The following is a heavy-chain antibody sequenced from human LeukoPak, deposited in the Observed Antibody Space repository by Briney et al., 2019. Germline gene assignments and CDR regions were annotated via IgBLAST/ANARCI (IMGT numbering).Heavy chain of an antibody. V-gene: IGHV3-30*07. CDR3: AKDESSGVNYY. CDR2: ISYDGSNK. J-gene: IGHJ4*02. D-gene: IGHD3-10*01. Sequence: GRSLRLSCAASGFTFSSYAMHWVRQAPGKGLEWVAVISYDGSNKYYADSVKGRFTISRDNSKNTLYLQMNSLRAEDTAVYYCAKDESSGVNYYWGQGTLVTVSS. CDR1: GFTFSSYA.